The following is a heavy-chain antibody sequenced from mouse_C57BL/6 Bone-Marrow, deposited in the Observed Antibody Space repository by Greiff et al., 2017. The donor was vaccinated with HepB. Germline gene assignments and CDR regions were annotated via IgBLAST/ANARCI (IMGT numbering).Heavy chain of an antibody. J-gene: IGHJ3*01. CDR2: IDPENGDT. V-gene: IGHV14-4*01. Sequence: EVQLQQSGAELVRPGASVKLSCTASGFNIKDDYMHWVKQRPEQGLEWIGWIDPENGDTEYASKFQGKATITADTPANKAYLQLSSLTSEDTAVYYCTTWGYAWFAYWGQGTLVTVSA. CDR3: TTWGYAWFAY. CDR1: GFNIKDDY. D-gene: IGHD2-2*01.